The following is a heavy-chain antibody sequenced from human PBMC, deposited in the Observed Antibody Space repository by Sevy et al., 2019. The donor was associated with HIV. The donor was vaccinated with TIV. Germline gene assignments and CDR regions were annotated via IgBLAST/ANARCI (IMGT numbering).Heavy chain of an antibody. CDR3: AKNDYDGSGSAFFCDF. CDR1: GFTFSSYG. D-gene: IGHD3-22*01. CDR2: VWYDGSNK. J-gene: IGHJ4*02. Sequence: GGSLRLSCAASGFTFSSYGMHWVRQAPGKGLEWVAVVWYDGSNKYYADSVKGRFTISRDNSKNTLYLQMNSLRAEDKVVYCCAKNDYDGSGSAFFCDFWGQGTLVTVSS. V-gene: IGHV3-33*06.